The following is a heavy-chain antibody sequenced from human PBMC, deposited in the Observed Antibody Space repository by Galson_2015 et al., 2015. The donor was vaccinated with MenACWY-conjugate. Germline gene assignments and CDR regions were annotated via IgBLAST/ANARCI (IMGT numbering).Heavy chain of an antibody. CDR3: ARLGRLDWMITSCYGGDSFDT. J-gene: IGHJ3*02. CDR2: IYTSDSDT. V-gene: IGHV5-51*01. CDR1: GYSFTTYW. D-gene: IGHD2-2*01. Sequence: QSGAEVIKPGESLKISCKGSGYSFTTYWFGWVRQMPGKGLEWMGIIYTSDSDTRYSPSYQVQGTISAAKSISTAYLQWSSLKASSTAMYYCARLGRLDWMITSCYGGDSFDTWGQGTMVTVSS.